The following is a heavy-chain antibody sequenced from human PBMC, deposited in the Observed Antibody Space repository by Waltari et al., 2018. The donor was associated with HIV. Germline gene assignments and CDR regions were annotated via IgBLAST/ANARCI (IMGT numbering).Heavy chain of an antibody. CDR2: IKQDGSEK. Sequence: EVQLVESGGGLVQPGGSLRLSCAASGFTFSSYWMRWVRQAPGKGLEWVANIKQDGSEKYYVDSVKGRFTISRDNAKNSLYLKMNSLRAEDTAVYYCARDLRRARFFDYWGQGTLVTVSS. D-gene: IGHD6-6*01. J-gene: IGHJ4*02. CDR1: GFTFSSYW. V-gene: IGHV3-7*01. CDR3: ARDLRRARFFDY.